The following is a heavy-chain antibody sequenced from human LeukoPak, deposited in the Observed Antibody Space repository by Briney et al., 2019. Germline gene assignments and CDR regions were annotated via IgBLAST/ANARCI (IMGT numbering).Heavy chain of an antibody. V-gene: IGHV4-59*01. CDR2: IYYSGST. D-gene: IGHD6-13*01. J-gene: IGHJ4*02. Sequence: PSETLSLTCTVSGGSTSSYYWSWIRQPPGKGLEWIGYIYYSGSTNYNPSLKSRVTISVDTSKNQFSLKLSSVTAADTAVYYCARASYQVAAGLFDYWGQGTLVTVSS. CDR1: GGSTSSYY. CDR3: ARASYQVAAGLFDY.